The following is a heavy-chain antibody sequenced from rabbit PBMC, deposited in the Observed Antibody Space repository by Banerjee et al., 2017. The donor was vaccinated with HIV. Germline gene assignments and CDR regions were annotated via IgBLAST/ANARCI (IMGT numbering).Heavy chain of an antibody. CDR1: GFSFSSGYD. V-gene: IGHV1S45*01. CDR3: ARSGSDDYTYFNL. CDR2: INSGSAIL. D-gene: IGHD8-1*01. Sequence: QEQLEESGGDLVKPEGSLTLTCTASGFSFSSGYDVCWVRQAPGSGLEWISCINSGSAILWYANWAKGRFTISKTSSTTVTLQMTSLTVADTATYFCARSGSDDYTYFNLWGPGTLVTVS. J-gene: IGHJ4*01.